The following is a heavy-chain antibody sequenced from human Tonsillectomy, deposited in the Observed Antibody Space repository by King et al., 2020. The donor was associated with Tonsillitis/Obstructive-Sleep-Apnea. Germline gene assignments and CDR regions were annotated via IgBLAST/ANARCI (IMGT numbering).Heavy chain of an antibody. D-gene: IGHD3-3*02. CDR1: GGSFSGYY. Sequence: VQLQQWGAGLLKPSETLSLTCAVYGGSFSGYYWSWIRQPPGKGLEWIGEINHSGSTNYNPSLKSRVXISVDTSKNQFSLKLSSVTAADTAVYYCARQPFWSGRGGLPDYWGQXTXVTVSS. CDR3: ARQPFWSGRGGLPDY. J-gene: IGHJ4*02. CDR2: INHSGST. V-gene: IGHV4-34*01.